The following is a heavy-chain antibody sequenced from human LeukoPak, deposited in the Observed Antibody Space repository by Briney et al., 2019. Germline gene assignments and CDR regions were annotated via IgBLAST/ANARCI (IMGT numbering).Heavy chain of an antibody. V-gene: IGHV1-18*01. D-gene: IGHD6-6*01. CDR3: ARAGRKKSYSSSAGDFDY. J-gene: IGHJ4*02. CDR1: GYTFTSYG. Sequence: GASVKVSCKASGYTFTSYGISWVRQAPGQGLEWMGWISAYNGNTNYAQKLQGRVTMTTDTSTSTAYMELRSLRSDDTAVYYCARAGRKKSYSSSAGDFDYWGQGTLVTVSS. CDR2: ISAYNGNT.